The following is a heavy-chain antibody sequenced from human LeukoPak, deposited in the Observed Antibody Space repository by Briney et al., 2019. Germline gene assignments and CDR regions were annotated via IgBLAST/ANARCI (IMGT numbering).Heavy chain of an antibody. D-gene: IGHD3-10*01. CDR1: GFTFSTHA. V-gene: IGHV3-23*01. CDR3: ARVPELIPVHYIVV. Sequence: GSLRLSCVVSGFTFSTHAMTWVRQAPGKGLGQVSVISGPGGTTYYAASVKGRFTISRDNSKNTLFLQKNSPRAEDTAVYYYARVPELIPVHYIVVWGKGTIVIVSS. J-gene: IGHJ6*04. CDR2: ISGPGGTT.